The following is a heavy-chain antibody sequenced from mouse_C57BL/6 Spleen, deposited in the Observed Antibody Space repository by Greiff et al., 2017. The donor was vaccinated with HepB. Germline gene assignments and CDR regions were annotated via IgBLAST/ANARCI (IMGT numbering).Heavy chain of an antibody. Sequence: VQLQQSGAELVRPGASVTLSCKASGYTFTDYDMHWVKQTPVHGLEWIGAIDPETGGTAYNQKFKGKAILTADKSSSTAYMELRSLTSEDSAVYYGTRGGGTEAWFAYWGQGTLVTVSA. D-gene: IGHD3-3*01. CDR1: GYTFTDYD. V-gene: IGHV1-15*01. CDR3: TRGGGTEAWFAY. J-gene: IGHJ3*01. CDR2: IDPETGGT.